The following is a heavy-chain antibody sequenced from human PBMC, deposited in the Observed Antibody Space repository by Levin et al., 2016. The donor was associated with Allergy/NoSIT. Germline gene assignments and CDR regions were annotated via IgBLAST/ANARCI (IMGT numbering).Heavy chain of an antibody. V-gene: IGHV3-23*01. D-gene: IGHD3-3*01. CDR2: ISGSGGST. Sequence: VRQAPGKGLEWFSAISGSGGSTYYADSVKGRFTISRDNSKNMLFLQMNSLRAEDTAVYYCAKDQAGLWSSTDYWGQGTLVTVSS. J-gene: IGHJ4*02. CDR3: AKDQAGLWSSTDY.